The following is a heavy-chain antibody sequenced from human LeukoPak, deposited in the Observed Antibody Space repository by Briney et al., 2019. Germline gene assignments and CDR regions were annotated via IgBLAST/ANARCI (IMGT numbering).Heavy chain of an antibody. V-gene: IGHV3-33*01. D-gene: IGHD2-2*01. J-gene: IGHJ6*02. Sequence: GGSLRLSCGASGFTFSSCGMHWVRQAPGKGLEEGAVIWYDGSNKYYAAYVKGRFTNSRDNSKNTLYLQMNSLRAEDTAVYYCAREDIVVVPAATPYYYYYGMDVWGQGPTVTVSS. CDR3: AREDIVVVPAATPYYYYYGMDV. CDR2: IWYDGSNK. CDR1: GFTFSSCG.